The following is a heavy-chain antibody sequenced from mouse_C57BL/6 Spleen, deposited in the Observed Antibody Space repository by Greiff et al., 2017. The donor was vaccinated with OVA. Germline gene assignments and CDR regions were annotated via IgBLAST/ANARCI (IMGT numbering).Heavy chain of an antibody. J-gene: IGHJ4*01. CDR1: GFTFTDYY. Sequence: EVKLMESGGGLVQPGGSLSLSCAASGFTFTDYYMSWVRQPPGKALEWLGFIRNKANGYTTEYSASVKGRFTISSDNSQSILYLQRKALRAEERATYYCARSGTTVGAPYYYAMEHWGQGTSVTVSS. V-gene: IGHV7-3*01. CDR3: ARSGTTVGAPYYYAMEH. CDR2: IRNKANGYTT. D-gene: IGHD1-1*01.